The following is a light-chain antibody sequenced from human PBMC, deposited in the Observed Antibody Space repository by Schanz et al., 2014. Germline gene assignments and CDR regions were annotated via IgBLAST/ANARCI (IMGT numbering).Light chain of an antibody. CDR2: EVS. CDR3: TSYAGSNQVV. CDR1: SSDIGGYNY. J-gene: IGLJ2*01. V-gene: IGLV2-8*01. Sequence: QSALTQPASVSGSPGQSITISCTGTSSDIGGYNYVSWYQQHPGKAPKLMISEVSKRPSGVPDRFSASKSGNTASLTVSGLQADDEADYYCTSYAGSNQVVFGGGTKVTVL.